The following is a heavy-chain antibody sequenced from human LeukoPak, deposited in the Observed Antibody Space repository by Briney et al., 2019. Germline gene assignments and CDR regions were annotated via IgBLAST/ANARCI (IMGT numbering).Heavy chain of an antibody. D-gene: IGHD2-2*01. V-gene: IGHV3-7*01. J-gene: IGHJ4*02. CDR2: INQDGSEK. Sequence: GGSLRLSCAASGFTFSRHWMNWVRQAPGKGLEWVANINQDGSEKYYVDSVKGRFTISRDNSKNTLYLQMNSLRAEDTAVYYCARGTEYQPLPLVGYFDYWGQGTLVTVSS. CDR1: GFTFSRHW. CDR3: ARGTEYQPLPLVGYFDY.